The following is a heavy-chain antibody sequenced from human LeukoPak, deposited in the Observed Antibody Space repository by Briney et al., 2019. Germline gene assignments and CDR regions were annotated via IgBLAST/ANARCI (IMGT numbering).Heavy chain of an antibody. Sequence: GGSLRLSCAASGFSFSRYSMNWVRQAPGKGLEWVSCISSSSSYKYYADSVKGRFTISRDNAKNSLYLQMNSLRAEDTAVYYCAKYLTARGPPYALDVWGQGTTVTVSS. D-gene: IGHD1-14*01. CDR2: ISSSSSYK. CDR1: GFSFSRYS. CDR3: AKYLTARGPPYALDV. V-gene: IGHV3-21*04. J-gene: IGHJ6*02.